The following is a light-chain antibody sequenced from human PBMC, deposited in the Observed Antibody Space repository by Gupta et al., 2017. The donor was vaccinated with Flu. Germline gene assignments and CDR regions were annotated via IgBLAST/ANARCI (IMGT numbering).Light chain of an antibody. Sequence: TCSGDKLGNIYVSWYQQKTGQSPLLVIYQDTKRPSGIPERFSGSNSGNTATLTISGTQAMDEADFYCQTWDSSTGVFGGGTKLTVL. CDR2: QDT. CDR3: QTWDSSTGV. J-gene: IGLJ2*01. CDR1: KLGNIY. V-gene: IGLV3-1*01.